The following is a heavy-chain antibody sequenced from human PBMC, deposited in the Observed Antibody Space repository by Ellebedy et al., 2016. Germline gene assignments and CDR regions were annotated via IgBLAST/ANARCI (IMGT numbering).Heavy chain of an antibody. CDR1: GFTFSSYS. CDR3: ARDEDYGSGAYFDY. Sequence: GESLKISXAASGFTFSSYSMNWVRQAPGKGLEWVSSISSSSSYIYYADSVKGRFTISRDNAKNSLYLQMNSLRAEDTAVYYCARDEDYGSGAYFDYWGQGTLVTVSS. V-gene: IGHV3-21*01. J-gene: IGHJ4*02. CDR2: ISSSSSYI. D-gene: IGHD3-10*01.